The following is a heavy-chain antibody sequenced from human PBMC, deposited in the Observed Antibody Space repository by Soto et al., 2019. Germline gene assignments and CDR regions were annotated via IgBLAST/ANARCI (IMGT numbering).Heavy chain of an antibody. J-gene: IGHJ4*02. V-gene: IGHV4-39*01. CDR2: VYYSGTA. D-gene: IGHD3-10*01. CDR1: GGSISSSSYY. CDR3: ARHYPFGSGSYSPYYFDS. Sequence: SETLSLTCTVSGGSISSSSYYWAWIRQPPGEGLDWIGNVYYSGTAYYNPSLKSRITISVDTSKNQFSLKLNSVTAADTAVYYCARHYPFGSGSYSPYYFDSWGQGTLVTGSS.